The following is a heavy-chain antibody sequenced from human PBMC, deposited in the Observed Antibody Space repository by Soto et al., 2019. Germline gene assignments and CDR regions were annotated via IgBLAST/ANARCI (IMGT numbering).Heavy chain of an antibody. D-gene: IGHD6-25*01. Sequence: GVSLRRSGAVPGFILATNGMSGVRQAPGKGREWVSGSSGGDGVTHYADSVKGRFTLARDTSKNMLYLQMNSLRADDRPAYSCAWRSGAYYDFCRPGNLVTVSS. CDR2: SSGGDGVT. V-gene: IGHV3-23*01. CDR1: GFILATNG. CDR3: AWRSGAYYDF. J-gene: IGHJ4*02.